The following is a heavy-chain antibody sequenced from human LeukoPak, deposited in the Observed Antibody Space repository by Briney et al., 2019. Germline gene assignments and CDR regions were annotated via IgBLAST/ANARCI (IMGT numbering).Heavy chain of an antibody. Sequence: GESLKISCEASGYTFADYWIGWVRQMPGKGLEWMGIIYPGDSDIRYSPSFQGQVTISADKSIDTAYLQWSSLKASDTAMYYCATTIYHYDDRGYYYWGQGTLVTVSS. CDR2: IYPGDSDI. J-gene: IGHJ4*02. CDR1: GYTFADYW. D-gene: IGHD3-16*01. CDR3: ATTIYHYDDRGYYY. V-gene: IGHV5-51*01.